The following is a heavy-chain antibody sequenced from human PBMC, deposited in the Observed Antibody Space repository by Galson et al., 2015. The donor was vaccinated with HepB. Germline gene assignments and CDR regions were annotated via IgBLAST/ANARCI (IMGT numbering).Heavy chain of an antibody. V-gene: IGHV3-30*18. CDR1: GFTFSSYG. J-gene: IGHJ6*02. D-gene: IGHD3-3*01. CDR3: AKGGGDFWSGYDGMDV. CDR2: ISYDGSNK. Sequence: SLRLSCAASGFTFSSYGMHWVRQAPGKGLEWVAVISYDGSNKYYADSVKGRFTISRDNSKNTLYLQMNSLRAEDTAVYYCAKGGGDFWSGYDGMDVWGQGTTVTVSS.